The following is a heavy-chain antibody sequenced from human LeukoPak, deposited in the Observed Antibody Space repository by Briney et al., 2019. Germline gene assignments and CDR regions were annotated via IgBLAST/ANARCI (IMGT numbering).Heavy chain of an antibody. J-gene: IGHJ4*02. CDR2: IHYSGRT. CDR1: GGSISSSSYY. CDR3: ARDTASPDKTPLWFGAALYYFDY. D-gene: IGHD3-10*01. V-gene: IGHV4-39*07. Sequence: SETLSLTCTVSGGSISSSSYYWGWIRQPPGKGLMWIGSIHYSGRTYSNPSLKSRVTISVDTSKNQFSLKLSSVTAADTAVYYCARDTASPDKTPLWFGAALYYFDYWGQGTLVTASS.